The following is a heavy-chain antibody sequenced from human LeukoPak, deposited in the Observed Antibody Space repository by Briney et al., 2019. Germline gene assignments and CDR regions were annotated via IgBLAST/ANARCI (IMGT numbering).Heavy chain of an antibody. Sequence: GESLKISCKGSGYSFTSYWIGWVRQMPGKGLEWMGIIYPGDSDTRYSPSFQGQVTISADKSISTAYLQWSSLKASDTAMYYCARHRAYGSGNHYYGMDVWGQGTTVTVSS. J-gene: IGHJ6*02. D-gene: IGHD3-10*01. V-gene: IGHV5-51*01. CDR3: ARHRAYGSGNHYYGMDV. CDR2: IYPGDSDT. CDR1: GYSFTSYW.